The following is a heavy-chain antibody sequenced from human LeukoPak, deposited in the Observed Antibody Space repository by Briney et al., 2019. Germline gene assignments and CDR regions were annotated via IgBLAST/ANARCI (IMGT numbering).Heavy chain of an antibody. J-gene: IGHJ5*01. CDR1: GFTFRTYW. CDR3: SRGDDYSGDS. V-gene: IGHV3-7*04. Sequence: GGSLRLSCAASGFTFRTYWMSWVRQAPGKGLEWVANIHPDGIEKYHVDSVKGRFTIFRDNARNLLYLQMSSLRADDTAVYYCSRGDDYSGDSWGQGTLVTVSS. CDR2: IHPDGIEK. D-gene: IGHD2-21*01.